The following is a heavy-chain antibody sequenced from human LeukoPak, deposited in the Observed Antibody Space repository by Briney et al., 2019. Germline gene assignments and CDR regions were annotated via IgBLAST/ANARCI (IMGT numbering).Heavy chain of an antibody. J-gene: IGHJ4*02. CDR3: AGGVITSPVDY. CDR2: ISGSGGST. V-gene: IGHV3-23*01. D-gene: IGHD3-3*01. CDR1: GFTFSSYA. Sequence: GGSLRLSCAASGFTFSSYAMSWVRQAPGKGLEWVSAISGSGGSTYYADSVKGRFTISRDNAKNSLYLQMNSLRAEDTAVYYCAGGVITSPVDYWGQGTLVTVSS.